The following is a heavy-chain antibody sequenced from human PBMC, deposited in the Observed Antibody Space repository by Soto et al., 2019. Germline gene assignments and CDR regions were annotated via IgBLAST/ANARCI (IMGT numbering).Heavy chain of an antibody. CDR1: GGSMSSGAYY. CDR3: ARSYTGSLDN. D-gene: IGHD2-8*02. CDR2: MYYSGNT. V-gene: IGHV4-31*03. J-gene: IGHJ4*02. Sequence: PSETLSLTCSVSGGSMSSGAYYWNWIRQHPGKGLEWIAYMYYSGNTYYNPSLRSRITISVDTSKNQFSLKLTSVTDADTAVYYCARSYTGSLDNWGQGPLVTVSS.